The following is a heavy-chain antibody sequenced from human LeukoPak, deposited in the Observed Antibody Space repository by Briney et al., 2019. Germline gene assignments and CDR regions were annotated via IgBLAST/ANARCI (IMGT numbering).Heavy chain of an antibody. CDR2: IYYDGSDS. V-gene: IGHV3-33*08. Sequence: GRSLRLSCAASGFTFSTYGMHWVRQAPGKGLEWVAVIYYDGSDSYYGDSVKGRFTISRDNSKNTLYLQMNSLRAEDTAVYYCARYYGSGRGYYGLDVWGQGTTVTVSS. J-gene: IGHJ6*02. CDR1: GFTFSTYG. CDR3: ARYYGSGRGYYGLDV. D-gene: IGHD3-10*01.